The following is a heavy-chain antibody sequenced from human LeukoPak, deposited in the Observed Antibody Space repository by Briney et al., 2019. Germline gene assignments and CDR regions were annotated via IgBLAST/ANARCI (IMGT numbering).Heavy chain of an antibody. CDR3: ARGRGKYQLLPGFDY. D-gene: IGHD2-2*01. Sequence: SETLSLACAVYGGSFSGYYWSRIRQPPGKGLEWIGEINHSGSTNYNPSLKSRVTISVDTSKNQFSLKLSSVTAADTAVYYCARGRGKYQLLPGFDYWGQGTLVTVSS. V-gene: IGHV4-34*01. CDR1: GGSFSGYY. CDR2: INHSGST. J-gene: IGHJ4*02.